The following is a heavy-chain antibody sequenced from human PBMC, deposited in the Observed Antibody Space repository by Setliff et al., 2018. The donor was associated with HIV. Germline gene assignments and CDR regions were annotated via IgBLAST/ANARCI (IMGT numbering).Heavy chain of an antibody. CDR3: ARDPGYKSSWYGAFDI. Sequence: ASVKVSCKASGDAFTDYYIHWVRQAPGQGLEWRGWINPNSGGTNYAQKFQGRVTMTRDTSISTAFMDLSRLRSDDTAVYYCARDPGYKSSWYGAFDIWGQGTMVTVSS. CDR1: GDAFTDYY. CDR2: INPNSGGT. D-gene: IGHD6-13*01. V-gene: IGHV1-2*02. J-gene: IGHJ3*02.